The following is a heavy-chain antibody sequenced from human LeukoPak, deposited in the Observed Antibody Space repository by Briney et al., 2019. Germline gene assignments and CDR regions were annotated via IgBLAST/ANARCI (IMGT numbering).Heavy chain of an antibody. J-gene: IGHJ4*02. CDR1: GFTFSSYW. CDR2: INSDGSSI. D-gene: IGHD5-12*01. V-gene: IGHV3-74*03. Sequence: PGGSLRLSCAASGFTFSSYWMHWVRQAPGKGLVWVSRINSDGSSITYADSVKGRFTISRDNAKNTLYLQMDSLRVEDTAVYYCAREGRVSGYDFVCWGQGTLVTVSS. CDR3: AREGRVSGYDFVC.